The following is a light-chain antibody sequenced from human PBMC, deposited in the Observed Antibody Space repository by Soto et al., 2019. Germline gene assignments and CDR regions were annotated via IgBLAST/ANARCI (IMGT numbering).Light chain of an antibody. CDR2: YDD. CDR1: SSNIGNNA. Sequence: QSVLTQPPSVSAAPRQRVTISCSGSSSNIGNNAVNWYQQLPGKAPKLLIYYDDLLPSGVSDRFSGSKSGTSASLAISGLRSEDEADYYCAAWDDSLNGHVFGTGTKLTVL. J-gene: IGLJ1*01. CDR3: AAWDDSLNGHV. V-gene: IGLV1-36*01.